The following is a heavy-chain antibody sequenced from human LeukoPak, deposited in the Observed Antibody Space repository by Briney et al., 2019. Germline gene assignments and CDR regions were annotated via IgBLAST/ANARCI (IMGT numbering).Heavy chain of an antibody. J-gene: IGHJ4*02. CDR2: ISGSGGST. D-gene: IGHD6-19*01. CDR3: AKTGSGWYYFDY. V-gene: IGHV3-23*01. Sequence: GGSLRLSCAASGFTFSSYGMSWARQAPGKGLEWVSGISGSGGSTYYADSVKGRFTISRDNSKNTLYLQMNSLRAEDTAVYYCAKTGSGWYYFDYWGQGTLVTVSS. CDR1: GFTFSSYG.